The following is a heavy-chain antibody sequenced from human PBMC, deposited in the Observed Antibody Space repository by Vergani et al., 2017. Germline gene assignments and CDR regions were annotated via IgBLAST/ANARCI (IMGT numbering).Heavy chain of an antibody. CDR1: GGSFSGYY. D-gene: IGHD2-15*01. CDR3: ARGARSGYCSGGSCYSGRYNWFDP. CDR2: INHSGST. Sequence: QVQLQQWGAGLLKPSETLSLTCAVYGGSFSGYYWSWIRQPPGKGLEWIGEINHSGSTNYNPSLKSRVTISVDTSKNQFSLKLSSVTAADTAVYYCARGARSGYCSGGSCYSGRYNWFDPWGQGTLVTVSS. J-gene: IGHJ5*02. V-gene: IGHV4-34*01.